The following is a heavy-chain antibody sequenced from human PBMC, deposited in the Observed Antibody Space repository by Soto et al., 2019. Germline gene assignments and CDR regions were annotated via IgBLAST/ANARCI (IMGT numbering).Heavy chain of an antibody. CDR3: AKGDWRPPNWTARLWFDF. CDR2: MNQSGSA. V-gene: IGHV4-34*01. CDR1: GGSFSAYY. J-gene: IGHJ5*01. Sequence: SETLSLTCAVYGGSFSAYYWSWIRQSPGKGLEWIGEMNQSGSANYNPSLESRVTISVDTSKNQFSLYLSSVTAADTAVYYCAKGDWRPPNWTARLWFDFWGQGTLVTVSS. D-gene: IGHD6-6*01.